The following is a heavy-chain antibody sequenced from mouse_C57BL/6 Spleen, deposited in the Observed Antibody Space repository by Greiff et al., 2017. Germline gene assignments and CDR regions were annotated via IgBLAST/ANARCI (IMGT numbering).Heavy chain of an antibody. CDR1: GYSFTGYY. Sequence: EVQLQQSGPELVKPGASVKISCKASGYSFTGYYMNWVKQSPEKSLEWIGEINPSTGGKTSNQKFKAKDTLTVDNSSSTAYMQLKSLTSEDSAVYYCARRAHYYGSSYGYFDVWGTGTTVTVSS. J-gene: IGHJ1*03. CDR3: ARRAHYYGSSYGYFDV. D-gene: IGHD1-1*01. V-gene: IGHV1-42*01. CDR2: INPSTGGK.